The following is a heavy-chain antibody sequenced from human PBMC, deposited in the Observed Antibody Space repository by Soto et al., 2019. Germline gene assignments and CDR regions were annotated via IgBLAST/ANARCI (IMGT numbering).Heavy chain of an antibody. Sequence: SETLSLTCTVSGGSISSGDYYWSWIRQPPGKGLEWIGYIYYSGSTYYNPSLKSRVTISVDTSKNQFSLKLSSVTAADTAVYYCARDTNSSRPRGRNHYYYYGMDVWGQGTTVTVSS. CDR2: IYYSGST. CDR3: ARDTNSSRPRGRNHYYYYGMDV. D-gene: IGHD6-13*01. CDR1: GGSISSGDYY. J-gene: IGHJ6*02. V-gene: IGHV4-30-4*01.